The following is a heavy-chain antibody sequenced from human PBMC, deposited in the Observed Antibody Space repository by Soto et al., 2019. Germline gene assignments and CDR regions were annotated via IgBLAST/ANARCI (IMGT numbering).Heavy chain of an antibody. CDR1: GLTISSASYY. CDR3: ARDFERSAIGP. V-gene: IGHV4-31*03. D-gene: IGHD3-9*01. CDR2: VAYSGDT. J-gene: IGHJ5*02. Sequence: TLSLTCSVSGLTISSASYYWFWIRKHPGKGLGWIGYVAYSGDTYYNPSLRSRVTISADTSENKFSLTLKSVTAADTAVYFCARDFERSAIGPWGQGTSVTVSS.